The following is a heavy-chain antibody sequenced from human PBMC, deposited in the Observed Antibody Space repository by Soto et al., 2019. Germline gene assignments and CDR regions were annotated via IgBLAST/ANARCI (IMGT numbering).Heavy chain of an antibody. V-gene: IGHV3-53*04. J-gene: IGHJ6*03. Sequence: GGSLRLSCAASGFTVSSNYMSWVRQAPGKGLEWVSVIYSGGSTYYADSVKGRFTISRHNSKNTLYLQMNSLRAEDTAVYYCASTYYDILTGSSYYYYYMDVWGKGTTVTVSS. CDR2: IYSGGST. CDR3: ASTYYDILTGSSYYYYYMDV. D-gene: IGHD3-9*01. CDR1: GFTVSSNY.